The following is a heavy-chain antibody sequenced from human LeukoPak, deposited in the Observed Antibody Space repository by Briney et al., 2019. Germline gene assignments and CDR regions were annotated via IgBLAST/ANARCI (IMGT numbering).Heavy chain of an antibody. CDR2: TSSSDPGT. CDR3: ARDLHGY. CDR1: GFPLSSYA. J-gene: IGHJ4*02. V-gene: IGHV3-23*01. Sequence: PGGSLRLSCAASGFPLSSYAMSWVRQASGKGLEWVSATSSSDPGTYYADSVRGRFTISRDNSKNTLYLQLNSLRVEDAGVYYCARDLHGYWGQGTLVTVSS.